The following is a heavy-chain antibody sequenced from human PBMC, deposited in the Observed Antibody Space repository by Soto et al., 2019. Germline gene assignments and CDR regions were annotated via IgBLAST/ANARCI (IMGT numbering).Heavy chain of an antibody. D-gene: IGHD3-22*01. CDR2: IYSSGRT. Sequence: SETLARTCAVSGGSVSSGSYYWSWIRQPPGKGLEWIGYIYSSGRTNYNPSLKRRVTISVDTSKNQFSRKLSSVTAADTAVYYCARVVEYYDSSGYDSRSYGMDVWGQGTTVTVSS. V-gene: IGHV4-61*01. CDR1: GGSVSSGSYY. J-gene: IGHJ6*02. CDR3: ARVVEYYDSSGYDSRSYGMDV.